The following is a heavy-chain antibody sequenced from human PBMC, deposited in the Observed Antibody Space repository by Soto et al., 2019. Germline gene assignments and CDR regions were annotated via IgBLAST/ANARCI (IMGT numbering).Heavy chain of an antibody. CDR3: ARIAAAGPGWFDP. Sequence: GGSLRLSCAASGFTFSSYGMHWVRQAPGKGLEWVAVISYDGSNKYYADSVKSRLTITKDTSKNQVVLTMTNMDPVDTATYYCARIAAAGPGWFDPWGQGTLVTVSS. V-gene: IGHV3-30*03. J-gene: IGHJ5*02. D-gene: IGHD6-13*01. CDR2: ISYDGSNK. CDR1: GFTFSSYG.